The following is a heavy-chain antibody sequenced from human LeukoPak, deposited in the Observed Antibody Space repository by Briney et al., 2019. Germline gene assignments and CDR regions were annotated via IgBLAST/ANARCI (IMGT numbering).Heavy chain of an antibody. CDR1: GFTFARTW. CDR3: AIGGTYGSGS. CDR2: INNDGSTT. J-gene: IGHJ4*02. Sequence: PGGSLRLSCAASGFTFARTWMHWVRQAPGKGLEWVSLINNDGSTTNYADSVKGRFTISRDNAKNTVYLQMNSLRAEYAAVYYCAIGGTYGSGSWGQGTLVTVSS. V-gene: IGHV3-74*01. D-gene: IGHD3-10*01.